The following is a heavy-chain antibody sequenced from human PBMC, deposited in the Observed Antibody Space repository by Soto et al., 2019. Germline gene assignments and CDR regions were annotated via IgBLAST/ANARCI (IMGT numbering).Heavy chain of an antibody. CDR1: GFTFSSYA. J-gene: IGHJ4*02. CDR2: ISYDGSNK. Sequence: GSLRLSCAASGFTFSSYAMHWVRQAPGKGLEWVAVISYDGSNKYYADSVKGRFTISRDNSKNTLYLQMNSLRAEDTAVYYCARDLGYCTNGVCYTGYYFDYWGQGTLVTVSS. V-gene: IGHV3-30-3*01. D-gene: IGHD2-8*01. CDR3: ARDLGYCTNGVCYTGYYFDY.